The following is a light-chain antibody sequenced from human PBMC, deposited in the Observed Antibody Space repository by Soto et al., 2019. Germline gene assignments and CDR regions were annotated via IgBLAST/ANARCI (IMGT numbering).Light chain of an antibody. CDR3: SSYTTSSTKL. CDR2: EVN. J-gene: IGLJ3*02. V-gene: IGLV2-14*01. Sequence: SALTQPASVSGSPGQSITISCTGTSSDVGGYDFVSWYQQHPGKVPKLLIYEVNNRPSGVSNRFSGSKSGNTASLTISGLQAEDEADYYCSSYTTSSTKLFGGGTKVTVL. CDR1: SSDVGGYDF.